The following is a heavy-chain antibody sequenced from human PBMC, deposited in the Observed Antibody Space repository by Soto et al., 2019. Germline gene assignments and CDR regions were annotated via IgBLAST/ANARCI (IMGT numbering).Heavy chain of an antibody. CDR3: ARVRSYDILTGYDDAFDI. J-gene: IGHJ3*02. CDR1: GVTFSSYT. D-gene: IGHD3-9*01. CDR2: IIPILGIA. Sequence: SVKVSCKASGVTFSSYTISWVRQAPGQGLEWMGRIIPILGIANYAQKFQGRVTITADKSTSTAYMELSSLRSEDTAVYYCARVRSYDILTGYDDAFDIWGQGTMVTVSS. V-gene: IGHV1-69*02.